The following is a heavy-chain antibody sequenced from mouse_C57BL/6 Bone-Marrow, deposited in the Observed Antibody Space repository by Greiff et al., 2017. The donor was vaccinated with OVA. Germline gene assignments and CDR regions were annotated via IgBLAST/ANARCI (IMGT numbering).Heavy chain of an antibody. J-gene: IGHJ2*01. Sequence: VKLQESGTELVKPGASVKLSCKASGYTFTSYWMHWVKQRPGQGLEWIGNINPSNGGTNYNEKFKSKATLTVDKSSSTAYMQLSSLTSEDSAVYYCARELGLGAHFDYWGQGTTLTVSS. CDR1: GYTFTSYW. CDR3: ARELGLGAHFDY. D-gene: IGHD4-1*01. V-gene: IGHV1-53*01. CDR2: INPSNGGT.